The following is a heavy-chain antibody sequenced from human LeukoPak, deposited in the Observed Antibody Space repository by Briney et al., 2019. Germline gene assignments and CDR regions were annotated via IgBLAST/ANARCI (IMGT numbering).Heavy chain of an antibody. CDR1: GGTFSRSA. CDR3: ARDRSGSSSALN. J-gene: IGHJ4*02. CDR2: IIPILGIA. Sequence: SVKVSCKASGGTFSRSAVSWVRQAPGQGLEWMGRIIPILGIANYAQKFQGRVTITADESTRTTYMELSSLRPDDTAVYYCARDRSGSSSALNWGQGTLVIVSS. D-gene: IGHD3-10*01. V-gene: IGHV1-69*04.